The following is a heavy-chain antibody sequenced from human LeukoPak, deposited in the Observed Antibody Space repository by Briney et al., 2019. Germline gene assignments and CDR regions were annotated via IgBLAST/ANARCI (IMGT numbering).Heavy chain of an antibody. J-gene: IGHJ4*02. CDR2: ISSSSSYI. CDR1: GFTFSSYS. Sequence: GGSLRLSCAASGFTFSSYSMNWVRQAPGKGLEWVSSISSSSSYIYYADSVKGRFTISRDNAKNSLYLQMNSLRAEDTAVYYCARAMFYSSSWYYLDYWGQGTLVTVSS. D-gene: IGHD6-13*01. V-gene: IGHV3-21*01. CDR3: ARAMFYSSSWYYLDY.